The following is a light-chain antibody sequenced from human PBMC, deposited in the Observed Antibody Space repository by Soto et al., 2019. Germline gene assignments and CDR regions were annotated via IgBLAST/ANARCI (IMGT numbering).Light chain of an antibody. V-gene: IGLV2-14*01. CDR3: CSYAGGYTHV. Sequence: QSVLTQPASVSGSPGQSITISCTGTSSDVGGYNYVSWYQQHPGKAPKLIICEVINRPSGVSNRFSGSKSGNTASLTISGLQAEDEADYYCCSYAGGYTHVFGTGTKVTVL. CDR1: SSDVGGYNY. CDR2: EVI. J-gene: IGLJ1*01.